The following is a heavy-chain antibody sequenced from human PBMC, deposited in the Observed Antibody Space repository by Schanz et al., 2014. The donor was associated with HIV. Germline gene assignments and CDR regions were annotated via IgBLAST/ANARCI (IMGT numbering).Heavy chain of an antibody. J-gene: IGHJ4*02. CDR3: AKGLTIWLQPPFDY. V-gene: IGHV3-33*06. CDR1: GFTFSTYV. CDR2: IWFDGSNK. Sequence: QVQLVESGGGVVQPGRSLRLSCAASGFTFSTYVMHWVRQAPGKGLEWVAIIWFDGSNKYYADSVRGRFTISRDNSKNTLYQQMNSLRAEDTAVYYCAKGLTIWLQPPFDYWGQGTLVTVSS. D-gene: IGHD5-12*01.